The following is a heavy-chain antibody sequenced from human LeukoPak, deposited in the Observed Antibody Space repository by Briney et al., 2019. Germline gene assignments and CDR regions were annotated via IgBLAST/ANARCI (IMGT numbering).Heavy chain of an antibody. CDR2: ISYGGSNE. J-gene: IGHJ4*02. V-gene: IGHV3-30-3*01. D-gene: IGHD3-22*01. Sequence: PGGSLRLSCAASGFTFSYYTMHWVRQAPGKGLEWVAVISYGGSNEYYADSVKGRFTISRDNSKNTLYLQMNSLRVEDTAVYYRARVLNYYDSSGYYFSYWGQGTLVTVSS. CDR1: GFTFSYYT. CDR3: ARVLNYYDSSGYYFSY.